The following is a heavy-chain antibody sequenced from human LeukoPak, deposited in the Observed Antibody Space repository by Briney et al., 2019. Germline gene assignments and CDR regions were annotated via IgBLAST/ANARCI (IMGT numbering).Heavy chain of an antibody. CDR3: ARGYPLSTTAAGTYFQH. Sequence: ASVKVSCKASRYTFTKYFTHWVRQAPGQGLEWMGWINPNSGGTNYAQKFQGRVTMTRDTSISTAYMELSRLRSDDTAVYYCARGYPLSTTAAGTYFQHWGQGTLVTVSS. D-gene: IGHD6-13*01. V-gene: IGHV1-2*02. J-gene: IGHJ1*01. CDR2: INPNSGGT. CDR1: RYTFTKYF.